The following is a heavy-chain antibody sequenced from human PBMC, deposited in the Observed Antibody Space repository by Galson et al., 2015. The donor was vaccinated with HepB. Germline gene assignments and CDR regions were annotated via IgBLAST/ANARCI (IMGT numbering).Heavy chain of an antibody. CDR3: AREILVLPGFASFDF. D-gene: IGHD3-3*01. Sequence: SVKVSCKASGYNFNDYGIVWVRQAPGQGLEWMGWISPSTGVTNTAQKLQDRVTMTTDTSTTTAYMELRSLTSDDTAVYYCAREILVLPGFASFDFWGQGTPVTVSS. CDR2: ISPSTGVT. V-gene: IGHV1-18*01. J-gene: IGHJ3*01. CDR1: GYNFNDYG.